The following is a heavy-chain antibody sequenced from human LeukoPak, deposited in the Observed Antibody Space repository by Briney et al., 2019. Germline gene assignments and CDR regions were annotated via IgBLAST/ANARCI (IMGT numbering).Heavy chain of an antibody. Sequence: GGSLRLSGAASGFTFSSYSMNWFRQAPGKGLEWVSSISSSSSYIYYADSVKGRFTISRDNAKNSLYLQMNSLRAEDTAVYYCARVQTPEQLVNAFDIWGQGTMVTVSS. V-gene: IGHV3-21*01. CDR1: GFTFSSYS. CDR3: ARVQTPEQLVNAFDI. CDR2: ISSSSSYI. D-gene: IGHD6-13*01. J-gene: IGHJ3*02.